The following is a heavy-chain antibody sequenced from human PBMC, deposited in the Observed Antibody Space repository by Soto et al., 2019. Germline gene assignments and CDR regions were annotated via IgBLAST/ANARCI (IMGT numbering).Heavy chain of an antibody. V-gene: IGHV1-69*06. CDR1: GGTFTTST. CDR2: IIPVFGTP. Sequence: QVQLVQSGAEVKKPGSSVTVSCQTSGGTFTTSTISWVRQAPGQGLEWMGGIIPVFGTPSYAQKFEGRVRMIADKSARTAYMELSNLRSEDTAMYYCARPADYVSGFSQWGQGTLVTVSS. CDR3: ARPADYVSGFSQ. D-gene: IGHD3-16*01. J-gene: IGHJ4*02.